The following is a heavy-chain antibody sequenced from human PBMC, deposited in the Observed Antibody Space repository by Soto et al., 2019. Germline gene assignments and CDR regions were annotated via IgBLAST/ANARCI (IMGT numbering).Heavy chain of an antibody. J-gene: IGHJ2*01. Sequence: PVGSLRLSCVASGFIFSDDAMTWIRQAPVKGLEWVATISASGGNIEYTDSLKGRFTISRDNSKKTVYLQINGLTADDTAVHYCAKVAGGLGYFDLWGRGTLVTVSS. CDR1: GFIFSDDA. V-gene: IGHV3-23*01. CDR2: ISASGGNI. CDR3: AKVAGGLGYFDL. D-gene: IGHD3-16*01.